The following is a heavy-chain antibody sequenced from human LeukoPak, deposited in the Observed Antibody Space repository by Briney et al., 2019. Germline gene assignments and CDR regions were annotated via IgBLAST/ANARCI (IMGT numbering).Heavy chain of an antibody. CDR1: GFTSSSYW. J-gene: IGHJ4*02. D-gene: IGHD6-19*01. Sequence: GGSLRLSCAASGFTSSSYWMSWVRQAPGKGLEWVADIKQDGSKIYYVDSVKGRFTISRDNAKNSLYLQMNSLRAEDTAIYYCARDLGDSSGWYNDYWGQGTLVTVSS. CDR3: ARDLGDSSGWYNDY. CDR2: IKQDGSKI. V-gene: IGHV3-7*01.